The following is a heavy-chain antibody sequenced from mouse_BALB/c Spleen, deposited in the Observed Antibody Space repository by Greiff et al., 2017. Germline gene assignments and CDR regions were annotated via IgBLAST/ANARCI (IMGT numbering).Heavy chain of an antibody. CDR3: ARQGNYIYAMDY. V-gene: IGHV2-6-7*01. CDR1: GFSLTGYG. J-gene: IGHJ4*01. Sequence: VQLQESGPGLVAPSQSLSITCTVSGFSLTGYGVNWVRQPPGKGLEWLGMIWGDGSTDYNSALKSRLSISKDNSKSQVFLQMNSLQTDDTARYYCARQGNYIYAMDYWGQGTSVTVSS. D-gene: IGHD2-1*01. CDR2: IWGDGST.